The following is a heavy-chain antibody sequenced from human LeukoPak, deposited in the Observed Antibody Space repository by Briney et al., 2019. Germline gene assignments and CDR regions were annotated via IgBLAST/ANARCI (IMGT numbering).Heavy chain of an antibody. CDR3: AGGPYSGSYYVDY. J-gene: IGHJ4*02. CDR2: IIPIFGTA. CDR1: GGTFSSYA. D-gene: IGHD1-26*01. V-gene: IGHV1-69*13. Sequence: SVKVSCKASGGTFSSYAISWVRQAPGQGLEWMGGIIPIFGTANYAQKFQGRVTITADESTSTAYMELSSLRSEDTAVYYCAGGPYSGSYYVDYWGQGTLVTVSS.